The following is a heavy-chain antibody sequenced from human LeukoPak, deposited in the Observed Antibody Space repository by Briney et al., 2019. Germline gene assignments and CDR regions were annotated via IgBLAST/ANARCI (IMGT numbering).Heavy chain of an antibody. Sequence: GGSLRLSCAASGFTLSNYGMHWVRQAPGKGLEWVAVIWYDGTNKQYVDSVKGRFTISRDNSENTLYLQMNSLRDEDAAVYYCVRDWSFSFDFWGQGTLVTVSS. CDR1: GFTLSNYG. V-gene: IGHV3-33*01. J-gene: IGHJ4*02. CDR3: VRDWSFSFDF. CDR2: IWYDGTNK.